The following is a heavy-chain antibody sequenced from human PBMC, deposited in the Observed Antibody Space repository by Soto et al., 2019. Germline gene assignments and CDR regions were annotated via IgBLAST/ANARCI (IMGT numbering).Heavy chain of an antibody. CDR2: IIPIFGTA. CDR1: GGTFSSYA. V-gene: IGHV1-69*01. D-gene: IGHD2-2*01. Sequence: QVQLVQSGAEVKKPGSSVKVSCKASGGTFSSYAISWVRQAPGQGLEWMGGIIPIFGTANYAQKFQGRVTITADESTSTAYMELSSLRSEDTAVYYCARGVVIVVVPAAVGLENYYYYGMDVWGQGTTVTVSS. CDR3: ARGVVIVVVPAAVGLENYYYYGMDV. J-gene: IGHJ6*02.